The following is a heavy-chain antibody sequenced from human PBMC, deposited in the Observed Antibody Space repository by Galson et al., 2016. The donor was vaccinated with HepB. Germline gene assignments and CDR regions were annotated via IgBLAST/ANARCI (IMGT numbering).Heavy chain of an antibody. V-gene: IGHV1-2*02. CDR2: INPNSGYR. Sequence: SVKVSCKAFGYTFKSFYLHWVRQAPGQGLEWVGWINPNSGYRNYAPKFEGRVTMTRDTSITTANMELTRLTFDDTAIYYCSRGNQMDYGETYYFYFMDVWGKGTTVTVAS. D-gene: IGHD4-17*01. CDR3: SRGNQMDYGETYYFYFMDV. J-gene: IGHJ6*03. CDR1: GYTFKSFY.